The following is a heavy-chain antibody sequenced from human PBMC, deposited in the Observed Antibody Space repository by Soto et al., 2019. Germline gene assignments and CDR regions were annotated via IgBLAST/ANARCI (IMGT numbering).Heavy chain of an antibody. D-gene: IGHD6-6*01. V-gene: IGHV3-30-3*01. CDR1: GFTFSSYA. CDR3: ARDTRPSSSXLTTLLTYYYYYYGMDV. CDR2: TSYDGSNK. J-gene: IGHJ6*02. Sequence: LRLSCAASGFTFSSYAMHWVRQAPGKGLEWVAVTSYDGSNKYYADSVKGRFTISRDNSKNTLYLQMNSLRAEDTAVYYCARDTRPSSSXLTTLLTYYYYYYGMDVWGQGTTVTVSS.